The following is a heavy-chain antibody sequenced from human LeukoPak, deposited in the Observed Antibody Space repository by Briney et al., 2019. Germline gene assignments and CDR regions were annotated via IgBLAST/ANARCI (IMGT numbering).Heavy chain of an antibody. V-gene: IGHV3-20*04. Sequence: GGSLRLSCAASGFTFDDYGMSWVRQAPGKGLEWVSGINWNGGSTGYADSVKGRLTISRDNAKNSLYLQMNSLRTEDTALYYCSTYYYDSSDYYTPDYWGQGTLVTVSS. D-gene: IGHD3-22*01. CDR2: INWNGGST. CDR3: STYYYDSSDYYTPDY. J-gene: IGHJ4*02. CDR1: GFTFDDYG.